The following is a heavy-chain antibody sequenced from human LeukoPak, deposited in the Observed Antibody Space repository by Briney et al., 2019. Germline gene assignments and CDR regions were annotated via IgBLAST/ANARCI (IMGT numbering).Heavy chain of an antibody. V-gene: IGHV1-69*01. D-gene: IGHD2-2*01. CDR2: IIPIFGTA. CDR1: GGTFSSYA. CDR3: ARDCSSTSCYDGGGY. J-gene: IGHJ4*02. Sequence: SVKVSCKASGGTFSSYAISWVRQVPGQGLEWMGGIIPIFGTANYAQKFQGRVTITADESASTAYMELSSLRSEDTAVYYCARDCSSTSCYDGGGYWGQGTLVTVSS.